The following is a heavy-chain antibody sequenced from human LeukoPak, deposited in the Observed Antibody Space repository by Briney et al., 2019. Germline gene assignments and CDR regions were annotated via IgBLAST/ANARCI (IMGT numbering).Heavy chain of an antibody. CDR1: GYTFTSYG. CDR3: AREVPENFNFDY. J-gene: IGHJ4*02. V-gene: IGHV1-18*01. CDR2: ISAYNGNT. Sequence: ASVKVSCKASGYTFTSYGISWVRQAPGQGLEWMGWISAYNGNTNYAQKFQGRVTVTSDMSTSTVYVELSGLRSEDTAVYYCAREVPENFNFDYWGQGTLVTVSS. D-gene: IGHD2/OR15-2a*01.